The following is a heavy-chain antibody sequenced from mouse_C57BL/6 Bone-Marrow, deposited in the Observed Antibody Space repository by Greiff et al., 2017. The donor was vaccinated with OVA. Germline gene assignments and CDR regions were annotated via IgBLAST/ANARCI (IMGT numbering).Heavy chain of an antibody. CDR3: ARRCYSSSYGYFDV. D-gene: IGHD1-1*01. Sequence: VHVKQSGPELVKPGASVKMSCKASGYTFTDYNMHWVKQSHGKSLEWIGYINPNNGGTNYNEKFKSKATLTVDKSSSTAYMQLSSLTSDDSAVYYGARRCYSSSYGYFDVWGTGTTVTVSS. CDR1: GYTFTDYN. J-gene: IGHJ1*03. V-gene: IGHV1-22*01. CDR2: INPNNGGT.